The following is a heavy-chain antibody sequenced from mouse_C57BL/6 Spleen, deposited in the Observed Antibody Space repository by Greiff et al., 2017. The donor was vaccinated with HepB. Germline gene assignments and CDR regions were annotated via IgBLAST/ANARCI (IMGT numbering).Heavy chain of an antibody. J-gene: IGHJ2*01. CDR1: GFTFSDYY. Sequence: DVKLVESEGGLVQPGSSMKLSCTASGFTFSDYYMAWVRQVPEKGLEWVANINYDGSSTYYLDSLKSRFIISRDNAKNILYLQMSSLKSEDTATYYCARGGYGSSYDYFDYWGQGTTLTVSS. V-gene: IGHV5-16*01. CDR2: INYDGSST. CDR3: ARGGYGSSYDYFDY. D-gene: IGHD1-1*01.